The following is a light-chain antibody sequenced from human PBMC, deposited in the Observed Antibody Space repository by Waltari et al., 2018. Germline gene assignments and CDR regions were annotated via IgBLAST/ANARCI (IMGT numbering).Light chain of an antibody. CDR1: PSVLYSPNNKNY. J-gene: IGKJ1*01. Sequence: DIVLTQSPDSLAVSLGERATINFKSSPSVLYSPNNKNYLGWFQQKTGKPPKLLIYWASMRESGVPDRFSGSGSGTDFTLTISSLQAEDVAVYYCQQYHSVPRTFGQGTKVEI. V-gene: IGKV4-1*01. CDR2: WAS. CDR3: QQYHSVPRT.